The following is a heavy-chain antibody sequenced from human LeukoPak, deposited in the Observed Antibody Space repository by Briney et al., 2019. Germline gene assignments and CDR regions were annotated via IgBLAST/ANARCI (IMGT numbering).Heavy chain of an antibody. Sequence: GGSLRLSCAASGFTFNSYWMSWVRQAPGQGLEWVANIKQDGSEKYYVDSVKGRFTISRDNADNSLSLQMNSLRAEDTAVYYCARVEWELRTNDYWGQGALVTVSS. CDR2: IKQDGSEK. J-gene: IGHJ4*01. V-gene: IGHV3-7*01. CDR3: ARVEWELRTNDY. CDR1: GFTFNSYW. D-gene: IGHD1-26*01.